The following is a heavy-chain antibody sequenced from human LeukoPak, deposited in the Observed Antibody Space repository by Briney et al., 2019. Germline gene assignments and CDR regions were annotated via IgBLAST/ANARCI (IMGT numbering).Heavy chain of an antibody. CDR2: ISYDGSNK. CDR3: AKDPHYGDYVNYFDY. Sequence: GGSLRLSCAASGFTFSSYGMHWVRQAPGKGLEWVAVISYDGSNKYYADSVKGRFTISRDNSKNTLYLQMNSLRAEDTAVYYSAKDPHYGDYVNYFDYWGQGTLVTVSS. CDR1: GFTFSSYG. J-gene: IGHJ4*02. D-gene: IGHD4-17*01. V-gene: IGHV3-30*18.